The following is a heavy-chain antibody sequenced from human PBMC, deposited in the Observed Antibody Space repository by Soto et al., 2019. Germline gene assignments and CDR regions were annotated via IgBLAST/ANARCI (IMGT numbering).Heavy chain of an antibody. D-gene: IGHD6-19*01. V-gene: IGHV3-11*06. CDR3: ARDIIAVAGRPYYYYGMDV. J-gene: IGHJ6*02. CDR2: MSSSSSYT. CDR1: GFTFSEYY. Sequence: QVQLVESGGGLVKPGGSLRLTCAASGFTFSEYYMSWIRQAPGKGLEWVSYMSSSSSYTNYADSVKGRFTISRDNAKNSLYLQMNSLRAEDTAVYYCARDIIAVAGRPYYYYGMDVWGQGTTVTVSS.